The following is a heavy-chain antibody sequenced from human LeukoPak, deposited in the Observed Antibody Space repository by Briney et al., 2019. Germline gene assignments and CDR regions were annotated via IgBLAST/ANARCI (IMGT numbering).Heavy chain of an antibody. Sequence: GGSLRLSCAASGFTFSSYAMHWVRQAPGKGLEYVSAISSNGGSTYYANSVKGRFTISRDNSKNTLYLQMGSLRAEDMAVYYCAREHDFWSGYYSLDYWGQGTLVTVSS. J-gene: IGHJ4*02. CDR3: AREHDFWSGYYSLDY. CDR1: GFTFSSYA. V-gene: IGHV3-64*01. D-gene: IGHD3-3*01. CDR2: ISSNGGST.